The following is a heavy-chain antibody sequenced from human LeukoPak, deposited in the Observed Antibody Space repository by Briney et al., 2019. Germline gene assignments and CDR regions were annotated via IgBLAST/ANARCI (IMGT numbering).Heavy chain of an antibody. CDR3: ARDAASGNNWFDP. CDR2: ISPSSTSI. CDR1: GFTFSSYS. D-gene: IGHD2-15*01. Sequence: GGSLRPSCAASGFTFSSYSMNWVRQAPGKGLEWISYISPSSTSIYYADSVKGRFTISRDNAEKSLYLQMNSLRAEDTAVYYCARDAASGNNWFDPWGQGTLVTVSS. J-gene: IGHJ5*02. V-gene: IGHV3-48*01.